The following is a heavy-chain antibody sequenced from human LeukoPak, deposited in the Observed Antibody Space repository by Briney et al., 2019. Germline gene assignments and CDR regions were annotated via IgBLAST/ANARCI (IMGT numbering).Heavy chain of an antibody. J-gene: IGHJ4*02. CDR1: GGSISSYY. CDR3: ARVATTVSPFDY. V-gene: IGHV4-59*01. Sequence: PSETLSLTCTVSGGSISSYYWSWIRQPPGKGLEWIGYIYYSGSTNYNPSLKSRVAISVDTSKNQFSLKLSSVTAADTAVCYCARVATTVSPFDYWGQGTLVTVSS. CDR2: IYYSGST. D-gene: IGHD4-17*01.